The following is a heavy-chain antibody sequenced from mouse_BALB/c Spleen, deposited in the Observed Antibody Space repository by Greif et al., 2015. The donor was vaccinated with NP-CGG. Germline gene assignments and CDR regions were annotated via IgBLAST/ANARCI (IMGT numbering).Heavy chain of an antibody. Sequence: EVQLQESGAELVKPGASVKLSCTASGFNIKDTYMHWVKQRPEQGLEWIGRIDPANGNTKYDPKFQGKATITADTSSNASYRQLSSLTSKDTVVYYCARYDPYVRIFDFWGQVTTLSFSS. CDR2: IDPANGNT. D-gene: IGHD1-1*01. J-gene: IGHJ2*01. CDR1: GFNIKDTY. CDR3: ARYDPYVRIFDF. V-gene: IGHV14-3*02.